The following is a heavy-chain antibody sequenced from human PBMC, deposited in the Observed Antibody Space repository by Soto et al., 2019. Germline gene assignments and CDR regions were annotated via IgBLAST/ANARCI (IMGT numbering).Heavy chain of an antibody. CDR3: SRELVVRGSPLGKDL. V-gene: IGHV3-74*01. D-gene: IGHD1-26*01. CDR1: GFNFRNYW. Sequence: GGSLRLSCAAGGFNFRNYWVHWVRQVPGKGLVWLSGISPFDSKTYYADPVKGRFAISRDDAKDTVSVQMNTLRADDTAVYFCSRELVVRGSPLGKDLWGHGTQVNVSS. J-gene: IGHJ5*02. CDR2: ISPFDSKT.